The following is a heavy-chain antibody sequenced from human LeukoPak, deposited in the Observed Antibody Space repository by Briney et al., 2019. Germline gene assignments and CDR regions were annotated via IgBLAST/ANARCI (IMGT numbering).Heavy chain of an antibody. CDR1: GYTFISYD. V-gene: IGHV1-69*04. CDR2: IIPILGIA. Sequence: SVKVSCKASGYTFISYDINWVRQAPGQGLEWMGRIIPILGIANYAQKFQGRVTITADKSTSTAYMELSSLRSEDTAVYYCARDVAGTPYYFDYWGQGTLVTVSS. D-gene: IGHD6-19*01. J-gene: IGHJ4*02. CDR3: ARDVAGTPYYFDY.